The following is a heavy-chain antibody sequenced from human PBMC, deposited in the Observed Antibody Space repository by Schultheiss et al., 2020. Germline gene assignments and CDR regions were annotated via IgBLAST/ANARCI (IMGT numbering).Heavy chain of an antibody. J-gene: IGHJ6*02. Sequence: ASVKVSCKASGSTFTSYGISWVRQAPGQGLEWMGWMNPNSGNTGYAQKFQGRVTMTRNTSISTAYMELSSLRSEDTAVYYCARRVRPGLRFLGWLPLANYYGMDVWGQGTMVTVSS. CDR2: MNPNSGNT. CDR1: GSTFTSYG. CDR3: ARRVRPGLRFLGWLPLANYYGMDV. D-gene: IGHD3-3*01. V-gene: IGHV1-8*02.